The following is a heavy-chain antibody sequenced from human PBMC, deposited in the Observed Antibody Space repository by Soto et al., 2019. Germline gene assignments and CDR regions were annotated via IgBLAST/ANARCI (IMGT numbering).Heavy chain of an antibody. D-gene: IGHD7-27*01. J-gene: IGHJ4*02. CDR3: ARLTGDCGYSDY. CDR1: GFTFSSYS. V-gene: IGHV3-21*01. Sequence: GGSLRLSCAASGFTFSSYSMNWVRQAPGKGLEWVSSISSSSSYVYYADSVKGRFTISRDNAKNSLYLQMNSLRAEDTAVYYCARLTGDCGYSDYWGQGTLVTVSS. CDR2: ISSSSSYV.